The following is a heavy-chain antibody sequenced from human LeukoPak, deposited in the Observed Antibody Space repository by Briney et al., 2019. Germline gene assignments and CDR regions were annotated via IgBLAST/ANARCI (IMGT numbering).Heavy chain of an antibody. CDR2: IYHTGHS. D-gene: IGHD2-15*01. V-gene: IGHV4-59*08. CDR3: ARHCIGGTCYDS. J-gene: IGHJ5*01. Sequence: SETLSLTCTVSGVSISDFYWSWIRQPPGEGLEWIGYIYHTGHSNYNPSLKGRVTMSVDTSKNHLSLNLTTVTAADSAVYYCARHCIGGTCYDSWGQGTLVTVSS. CDR1: GVSISDFY.